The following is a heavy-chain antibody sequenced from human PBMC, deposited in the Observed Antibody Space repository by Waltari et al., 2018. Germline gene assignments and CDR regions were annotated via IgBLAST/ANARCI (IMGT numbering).Heavy chain of an antibody. CDR2: ISGGSSYT. Sequence: EVQLVGSGGGLVKTGGSLRLSCAASGITFSSYAMNWVRQVPGKGLEWVSSISGGSSYTYYADSVKGRFTISRDNVKNSLYLQMNSLRVEDTAVYYCAREWGVMIGTAAYYLDHWTQGTLVTVSS. J-gene: IGHJ4*02. CDR3: AREWGVMIGTAAYYLDH. D-gene: IGHD3-16*01. CDR1: GITFSSYA. V-gene: IGHV3-21*02.